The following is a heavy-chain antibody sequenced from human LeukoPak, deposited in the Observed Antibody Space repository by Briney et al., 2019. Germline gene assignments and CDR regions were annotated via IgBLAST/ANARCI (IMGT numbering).Heavy chain of an antibody. J-gene: IGHJ4*02. D-gene: IGHD4-17*01. V-gene: IGHV3-73*01. CDR3: SRWGDNGDPLDY. CDR1: GFTFSASA. CDR2: IRSKGNRYAT. Sequence: PGGSLRLSCAASGFTFSASAMHWVRQASGKGLEWVGRIRSKGNRYATAYAASVKGGFTISRDDSKNTAYLQLNSLKTEDTAVYYCSRWGDNGDPLDYWGQGTLVTVSS.